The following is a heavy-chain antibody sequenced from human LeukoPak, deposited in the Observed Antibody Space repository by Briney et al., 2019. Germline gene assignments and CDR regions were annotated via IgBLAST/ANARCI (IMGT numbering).Heavy chain of an antibody. J-gene: IGHJ4*02. CDR2: INSNGGST. D-gene: IGHD3-10*01. CDR3: ARDLRITMVRGVTSARYYFDY. V-gene: IGHV3-64*04. CDR1: GFSFSNYA. Sequence: GGSLRLSCAASGFSFSNYAMHWVRQAPGKGPEYVSAINSNGGSTYYADSVKGRFTISRDNAKNSLYLQMNSLRAEDTAVYYCARDLRITMVRGVTSARYYFDYWGQGTLVTVSS.